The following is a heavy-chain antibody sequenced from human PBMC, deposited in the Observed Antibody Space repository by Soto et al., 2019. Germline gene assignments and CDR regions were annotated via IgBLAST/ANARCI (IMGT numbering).Heavy chain of an antibody. CDR2: IYHSGST. Sequence: LRLSCAASGFTFDDYAMHWVRQAPGKGLEWIGYIYHSGSTYYNPSLRSRVTISVDRSKNQFSLKLSSVTAEDTAVYYCARSPLYSSSGRSFDYWGQGTLVTVSS. CDR3: ARSPLYSSSGRSFDY. V-gene: IGHV4-30-2*01. D-gene: IGHD6-13*01. CDR1: GFTFDDYA. J-gene: IGHJ4*02.